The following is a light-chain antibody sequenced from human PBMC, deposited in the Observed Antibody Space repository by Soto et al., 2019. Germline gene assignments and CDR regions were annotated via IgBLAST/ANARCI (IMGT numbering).Light chain of an antibody. V-gene: IGLV2-14*01. CDR1: SSDVGGYNY. CDR2: DVS. CDR3: SSYTSSSTVV. J-gene: IGLJ2*01. Sequence: QSALTQPASVSGSPGQSIIISCTGTSSDVGGYNYVSWYQQHPGKAPKLMIYDVSNRPSGASNRFSGSKSGNTASLTISGLQAEDEADYYCSSYTSSSTVVFGGGTKLTVL.